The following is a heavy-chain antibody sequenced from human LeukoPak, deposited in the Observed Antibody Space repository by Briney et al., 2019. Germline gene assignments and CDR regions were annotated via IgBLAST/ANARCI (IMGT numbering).Heavy chain of an antibody. D-gene: IGHD3-22*01. Sequence: PGGSLRLSCAASGFTFSSYAMNWVRQAPGKGLEWVAVISYDGSNTYYADSVKGRFTISRDNSKNTLYLQMNSLRAEDTAVYYCTSMTNTAYYYDSSGSQDWFDHWGQGTLVTVSS. V-gene: IGHV3-30-3*01. CDR2: ISYDGSNT. J-gene: IGHJ5*02. CDR3: TSMTNTAYYYDSSGSQDWFDH. CDR1: GFTFSSYA.